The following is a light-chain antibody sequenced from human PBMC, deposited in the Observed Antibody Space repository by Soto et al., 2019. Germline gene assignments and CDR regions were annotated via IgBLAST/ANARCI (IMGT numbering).Light chain of an antibody. J-gene: IGKJ2*01. CDR3: MVARQPPYT. V-gene: IGKV2-28*01. CDR2: LGS. Sequence: DIVMTQSPLSLPVTPGEPASISCRSSQSLLHSNGYNYLDWYLQKPGQSPQLLIYLGSNRASGVPDRFSGSGSGTDFTLKISRVEAEDVGVYYCMVARQPPYTFGQGTKVDIK. CDR1: QSLLHSNGYNY.